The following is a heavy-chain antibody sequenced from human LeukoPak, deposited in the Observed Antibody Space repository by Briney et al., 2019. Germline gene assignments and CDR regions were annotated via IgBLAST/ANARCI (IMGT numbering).Heavy chain of an antibody. V-gene: IGHV4-39*07. J-gene: IGHJ6*03. CDR1: GGSISSSSYY. CDR2: IYYSGST. Sequence: SETLSLTCTVSGGSISSSSYYWGRIRQPPGKGLEWIGSIYYSGSTYYNRSLKSRVTISVDTSKNQFSLKLSSVTAADTAVYYCARDPLRPDVYYYYMDVWGKGTTVTVSS. CDR3: ARDPLRPDVYYYYMDV.